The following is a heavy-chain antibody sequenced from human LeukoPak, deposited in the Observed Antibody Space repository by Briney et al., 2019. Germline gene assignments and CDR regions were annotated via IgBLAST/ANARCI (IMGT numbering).Heavy chain of an antibody. CDR3: ARGDSSSLAANFDY. Sequence: PSETLSLTCAVYGGSFSGYYWSWIRQPPGKGLEWIGEINHSGSTNYNPSLKSRVTISVDTSKNQFSLKLSSVTAADTAVYYCARGDSSSLAANFDYWGQGTLVTVSS. V-gene: IGHV4-34*01. CDR2: INHSGST. J-gene: IGHJ4*02. D-gene: IGHD6-6*01. CDR1: GGSFSGYY.